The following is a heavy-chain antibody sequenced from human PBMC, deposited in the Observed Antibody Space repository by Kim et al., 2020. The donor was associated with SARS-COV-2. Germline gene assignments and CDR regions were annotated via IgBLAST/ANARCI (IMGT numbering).Heavy chain of an antibody. J-gene: IGHJ4*02. Sequence: ASVKVSCKASGYTFTSYAMHWVRQAPGQRLEWMGWINAGNGNTKYSQKFQGRVTITRDTSASTAYMELSSLRSEDTAVYYCASGGGDWLLDPPLDYWGQGTLVTVSS. CDR2: INAGNGNT. CDR3: ASGGGDWLLDPPLDY. D-gene: IGHD3-3*01. CDR1: GYTFTSYA. V-gene: IGHV1-3*01.